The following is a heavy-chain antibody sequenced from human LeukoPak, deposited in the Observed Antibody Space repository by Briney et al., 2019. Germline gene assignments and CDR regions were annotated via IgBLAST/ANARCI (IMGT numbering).Heavy chain of an antibody. Sequence: PGGSLRLSCAASGFTFSSYAMSWVRQAPGKGLEWVSAISGSGGSTYYADSVKGRFTISRDNSKNTPYLQMNSLRAEDTAVYYCAKDHRVYCSSTSCYPDYFDYWGQGTLVTVSS. J-gene: IGHJ4*02. CDR1: GFTFSSYA. CDR3: AKDHRVYCSSTSCYPDYFDY. D-gene: IGHD2-2*01. V-gene: IGHV3-23*01. CDR2: ISGSGGST.